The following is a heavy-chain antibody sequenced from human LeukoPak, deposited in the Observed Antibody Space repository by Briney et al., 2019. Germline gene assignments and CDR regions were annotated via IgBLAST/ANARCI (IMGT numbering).Heavy chain of an antibody. V-gene: IGHV3-21*01. CDR1: GFTLNIYS. CDR3: ARDRPIYGSPSPNYHHYYYMDV. Sequence: GGSLRLSCAGSGFTLNIYSMNWVRQAPGKGREGVSSISTSGSDMYYADSVKARFTISTHNPKNSLYLQMTSLRAEDTAVYYCARDRPIYGSPSPNYHHYYYMDVWGKGTTVTVSS. J-gene: IGHJ6*03. D-gene: IGHD6-6*01. CDR2: ISTSGSDM.